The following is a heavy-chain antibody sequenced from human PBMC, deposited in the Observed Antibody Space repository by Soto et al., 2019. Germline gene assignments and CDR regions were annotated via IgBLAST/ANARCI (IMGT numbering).Heavy chain of an antibody. Sequence: EVQLLESGGGLVQPGGSLRLSCAASGFTFSSYAMIWVRQAPGKGLEWVSAISGSGGSTYYADSVKGRFTISRDNSKNTLYLQMNSLRAEDTAVYYCAKPSKGSMVKWLLAYYYYMDVWGKGTTVTVSS. CDR3: AKPSKGSMVKWLLAYYYYMDV. J-gene: IGHJ6*03. CDR1: GFTFSSYA. CDR2: ISGSGGST. V-gene: IGHV3-23*01. D-gene: IGHD3-22*01.